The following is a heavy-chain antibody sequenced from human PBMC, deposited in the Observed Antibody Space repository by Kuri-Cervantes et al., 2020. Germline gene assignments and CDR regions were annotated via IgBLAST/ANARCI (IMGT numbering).Heavy chain of an antibody. D-gene: IGHD2-21*02. CDR3: ARDRILWWCLLLYYYYGMDV. Sequence: GSLKIPRASSGFTFSRYDMHWVRQATGKGLEWVSAIGTAGDTYYPGSVKGRFTISRENAKNSLYLQMNSLRAGDTAVYYCARDRILWWCLLLYYYYGMDVWGQGTTVTVSS. V-gene: IGHV3-13*01. CDR1: GFTFSRYD. CDR2: IGTAGDT. J-gene: IGHJ6*02.